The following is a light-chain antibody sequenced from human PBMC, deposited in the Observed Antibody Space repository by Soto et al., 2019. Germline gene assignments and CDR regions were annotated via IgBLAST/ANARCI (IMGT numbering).Light chain of an antibody. CDR3: QACDRSTAVV. Sequence: SYELTQPPSVSVSPGQTASITCSGDKLGDKYTYWYQQKPGQSPVVVIYQDKKRPSGIPERFSGSNSGNTATLTISGTQAMDEADYYCQACDRSTAVVFGGGTKLTVL. J-gene: IGLJ2*01. V-gene: IGLV3-1*01. CDR2: QDK. CDR1: KLGDKY.